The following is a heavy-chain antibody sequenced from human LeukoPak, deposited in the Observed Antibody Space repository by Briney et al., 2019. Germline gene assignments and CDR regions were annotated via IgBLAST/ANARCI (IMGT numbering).Heavy chain of an antibody. CDR3: ARALGGYSGYGNKGVFDY. Sequence: SETLSLTCTVSGGSISSGGYYWSWIRQHPGKGLEWIGYIYYSGSTNYNPSLKSRVTISVDTSKNQFSLKLSSVTAADTAVYYCARALGGYSGYGNKGVFDYWGQGTLVTVSS. CDR2: IYYSGST. D-gene: IGHD5-12*01. CDR1: GGSISSGGYY. V-gene: IGHV4-31*03. J-gene: IGHJ4*02.